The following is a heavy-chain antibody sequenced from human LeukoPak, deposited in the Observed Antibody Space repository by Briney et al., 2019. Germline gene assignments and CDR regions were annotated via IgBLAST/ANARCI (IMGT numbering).Heavy chain of an antibody. D-gene: IGHD5-24*01. CDR1: GYTFTRYY. V-gene: IGHV1-2*02. Sequence: ASVKVSCKASGYTFTRYYIHWLRQAPGQGLESMGWINRNSGGTKSPQKFQGRVTMTRDTSISTVYMELSSLRSDDTAVYYCAGTCPRDGYNGPCYWGQGTLVTVSS. CDR3: AGTCPRDGYNGPCY. J-gene: IGHJ4*02. CDR2: INRNSGGT.